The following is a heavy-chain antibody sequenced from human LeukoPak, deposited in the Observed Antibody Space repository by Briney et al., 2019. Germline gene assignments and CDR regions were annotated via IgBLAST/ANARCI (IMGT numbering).Heavy chain of an antibody. D-gene: IGHD1-26*01. CDR1: GFTFSSYG. CDR2: IWYDERNK. CDR3: ARGGFSGTFYYFDN. Sequence: GGSPRLSCAASGFTFSSYGMHWARQAPGKGLEWVAVIWYDERNKYYTDSVKGRFTISRDNSKNTVYLQMNSLGVEDTAVYYCARGGFSGTFYYFDNWGQGTLVTVSS. J-gene: IGHJ4*02. V-gene: IGHV3-33*01.